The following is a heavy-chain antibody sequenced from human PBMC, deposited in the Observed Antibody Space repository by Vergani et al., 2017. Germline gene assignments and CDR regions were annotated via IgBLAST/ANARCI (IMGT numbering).Heavy chain of an antibody. CDR2: ISFDGTNE. CDR1: GFALNRHA. V-gene: IGHV3-30-3*01. J-gene: IGHJ4*02. CDR3: VRDRGLCAGGRCYTEAWDY. Sequence: QVQLVESGGGVVQPGTSLRLSCVVSGFALNRHAMYWVRQAPGKGLEWVVGISFDGTNEYYLDLVKGRFTISRDIAKNTLYLQVRSLRLEDTGVYHCVRDRGLCAGGRCYTEAWDYWGQGTPVTVSS. D-gene: IGHD2-2*02.